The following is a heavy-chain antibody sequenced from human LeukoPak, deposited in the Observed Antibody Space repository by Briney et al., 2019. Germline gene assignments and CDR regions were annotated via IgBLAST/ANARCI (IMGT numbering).Heavy chain of an antibody. CDR1: GGSISSYY. CDR2: IYCSGST. V-gene: IGHV4-59*01. D-gene: IGHD3-3*01. J-gene: IGHJ5*02. CDR3: ARAEGGKRITIFGVVRVEWFDP. Sequence: PSETLSLTCTVSGGSISSYYWSWIRQPPGKGLEWIGYIYCSGSTNYNPSLRSRVTISVDTSKNQFSLKLSSVTAADTAVYYCARAEGGKRITIFGVVRVEWFDPWGQGTLVTVSS.